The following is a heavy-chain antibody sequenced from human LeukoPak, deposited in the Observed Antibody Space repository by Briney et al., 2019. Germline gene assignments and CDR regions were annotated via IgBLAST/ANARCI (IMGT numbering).Heavy chain of an antibody. J-gene: IGHJ4*02. CDR1: GYTFTSYG. V-gene: IGHV1-18*01. CDR3: ARDFVGNPDVNRVDY. D-gene: IGHD4-23*01. CDR2: ISAYNGNT. Sequence: ASVKVSCKASGYTFTSYGISWVRRAPGQGLEWMGWISAYNGNTNYAQKLQGRVTMTTDTSTSTAYMELRSLRSDDTAVYYCARDFVGNPDVNRVDYWGQGTLVTVSS.